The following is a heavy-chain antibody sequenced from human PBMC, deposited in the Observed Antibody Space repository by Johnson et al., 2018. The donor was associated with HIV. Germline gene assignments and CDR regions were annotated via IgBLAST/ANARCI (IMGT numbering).Heavy chain of an antibody. CDR2: ISSTGTTI. Sequence: MQLVESGGGLVQPGGSLRLSCAASGFTFSSYGMHWVRQAPGKGLEWVAYISSTGTTIYYADSVKGRFTISRDNAMKSLYLQINSLRAEDTAVYYCARDRVWFGELYAFDIWGQGTMVTVSS. J-gene: IGHJ3*02. CDR1: GFTFSSYG. D-gene: IGHD3-10*01. V-gene: IGHV3-48*04. CDR3: ARDRVWFGELYAFDI.